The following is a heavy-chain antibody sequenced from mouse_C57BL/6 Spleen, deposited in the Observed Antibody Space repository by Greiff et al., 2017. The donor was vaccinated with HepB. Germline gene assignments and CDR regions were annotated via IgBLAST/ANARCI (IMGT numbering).Heavy chain of an antibody. Sequence: EVKLMESGGGLVQPKGSLKLSCAASGFSFNTYAMNWVRQAPGKGLEWVARIRSKSNNYATYYADSVKDRFTISRDDSESMLYLQMNNLKTEDTAMYYCVRQEGYYHLLAYWGQGTLVTVSA. J-gene: IGHJ3*01. V-gene: IGHV10-1*01. CDR3: VRQEGYYHLLAY. CDR2: IRSKSNNYAT. D-gene: IGHD2-3*01. CDR1: GFSFNTYA.